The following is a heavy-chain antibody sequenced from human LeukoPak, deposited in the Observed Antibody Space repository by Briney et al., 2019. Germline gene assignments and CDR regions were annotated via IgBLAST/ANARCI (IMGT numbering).Heavy chain of an antibody. CDR2: IKQDGSEK. D-gene: IGHD6-19*01. Sequence: GGSLRLSCAASGFTFSSYWMSWVRQAPGKGLEWVANIKQDGSEKYYVDSVKGRFTISRDNAKNSLYLQMNSLRAEDTAVHYCARDSGWSQNYYYYGMDVWGQGTTVTVSS. CDR3: ARDSGWSQNYYYYGMDV. J-gene: IGHJ6*02. CDR1: GFTFSSYW. V-gene: IGHV3-7*01.